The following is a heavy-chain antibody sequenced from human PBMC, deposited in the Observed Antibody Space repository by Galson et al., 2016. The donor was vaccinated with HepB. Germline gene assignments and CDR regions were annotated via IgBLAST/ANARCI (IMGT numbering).Heavy chain of an antibody. CDR1: GFTFSSYA. D-gene: IGHD2-8*01. CDR3: ARDPTIMLSYMDV. V-gene: IGHV3-33*01. CDR2: IWSNGSNK. Sequence: SLRLSCAASGFTFSSYAIHWVRQAPGKGLEWVAVIWSNGSNKYYLDSVKGRFTISRDNSKNTLYLQMNSLRAEDTAVYYCARDPTIMLSYMDVWGQGTTVTVSS. J-gene: IGHJ6*02.